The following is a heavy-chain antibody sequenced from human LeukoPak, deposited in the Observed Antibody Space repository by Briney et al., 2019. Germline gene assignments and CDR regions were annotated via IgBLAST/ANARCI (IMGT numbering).Heavy chain of an antibody. CDR1: GFTFSDYY. Sequence: KPGGSLRLSCAASGFTFSDYYMSWIRQAPGKGLEWVSCISSSGSTIYYADSVKGRFTISRDNAKNSLYLQMNSLRAEDTAVYYCARSRYYDILTGYSHFDYWGQGTLVTVSS. CDR2: ISSSGSTI. D-gene: IGHD3-9*01. V-gene: IGHV3-11*01. J-gene: IGHJ4*02. CDR3: ARSRYYDILTGYSHFDY.